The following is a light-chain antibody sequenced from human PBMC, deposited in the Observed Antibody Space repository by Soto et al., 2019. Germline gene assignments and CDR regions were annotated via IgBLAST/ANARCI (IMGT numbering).Light chain of an antibody. CDR1: SSDVGGYDY. Sequence: QSALTQPASVSGSPGQSITISCTGTSSDVGGYDYVSWYQQHPGKAPKLMIYDVSSRPSGVSNRFSGSKSCSTASLTISGLQAEDEADYYCNSYTSSTTLVFGGGTQLTVL. CDR3: NSYTSSTTLV. CDR2: DVS. J-gene: IGLJ2*01. V-gene: IGLV2-14*03.